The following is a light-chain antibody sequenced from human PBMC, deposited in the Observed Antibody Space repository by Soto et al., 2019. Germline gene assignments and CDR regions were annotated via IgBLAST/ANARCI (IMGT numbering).Light chain of an antibody. CDR1: SSDVGGYNY. CDR3: CSYTSSSTL. J-gene: IGLJ1*01. CDR2: DVS. Sequence: QSALTQPASVSGSPGQSITISCTGTSSDVGGYNYVSWYQQHPGKAPKLMIYDVSNRPSGVSNRFSGSKSGNPASLTISGLQAEDEADYYCCSYTSSSTLFGTGTKLTVL. V-gene: IGLV2-14*01.